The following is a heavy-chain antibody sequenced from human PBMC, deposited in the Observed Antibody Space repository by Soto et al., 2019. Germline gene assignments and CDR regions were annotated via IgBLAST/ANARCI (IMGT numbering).Heavy chain of an antibody. J-gene: IGHJ4*02. D-gene: IGHD6-13*01. CDR2: ISYEGSEK. CDR3: VKDKGAAAGFDY. CDR1: GFTFSNNG. Sequence: QVHVVESGGGVVQPGRSLRLSCAASGFTFSNNGMHWVRQAPGKGLEWMGVISYEGSEKYYAGSVKGRFTISRDNSKNTLYLQMDTLRAEDTAIYYCVKDKGAAAGFDYWGQGILVTVSS. V-gene: IGHV3-30*18.